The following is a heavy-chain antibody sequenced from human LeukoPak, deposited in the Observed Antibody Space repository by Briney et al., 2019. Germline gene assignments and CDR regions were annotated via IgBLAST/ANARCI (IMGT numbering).Heavy chain of an antibody. V-gene: IGHV3-23*01. J-gene: IGHJ4*02. CDR2: ISDSGGRT. Sequence: GGSLRLSCEVSGFTFSSYGMNWVRQAPGKGLEWVSTISDSGGRTYNADSVKGRFTISRDNSKNTLSLQMNSLRAEDTAIYYCATYRQVLLPFESWGQGTLVTVSS. CDR3: ATYRQVLLPFES. CDR1: GFTFSSYG. D-gene: IGHD2-8*02.